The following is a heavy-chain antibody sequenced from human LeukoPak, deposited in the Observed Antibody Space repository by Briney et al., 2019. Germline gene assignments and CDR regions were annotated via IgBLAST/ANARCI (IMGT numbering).Heavy chain of an antibody. V-gene: IGHV4-59*01. J-gene: IGHJ4*02. CDR1: GGSISSYY. CDR2: IYYSGST. D-gene: IGHD6-25*01. CDR3: ARDLGTRLDY. Sequence: SETLSLTCTVSGGSISSYYWSWIRQPPGKGLEWIGYIYYSGSTNYNPSLKSRVTISVDTSKNQFSLKLSSVTAADTAVYYCARDLGTRLDYWGQGTLVTVSP.